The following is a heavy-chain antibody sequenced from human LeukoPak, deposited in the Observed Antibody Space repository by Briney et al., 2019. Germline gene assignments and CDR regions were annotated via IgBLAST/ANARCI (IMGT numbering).Heavy chain of an antibody. CDR2: ISGSGGST. V-gene: IGHV3-23*01. J-gene: IGHJ4*02. CDR1: GFTFNNYA. CDR3: ARGETSSYDY. D-gene: IGHD2-2*01. Sequence: PGGSLRLSCAASGFTFNNYAMSWVRQAPGKGLEWVSDISGSGGSTFYADSVKGRFTISRDNSKNTVYLQMNSLRAEDTAVYYCARGETSSYDYWGQGTLVTVSS.